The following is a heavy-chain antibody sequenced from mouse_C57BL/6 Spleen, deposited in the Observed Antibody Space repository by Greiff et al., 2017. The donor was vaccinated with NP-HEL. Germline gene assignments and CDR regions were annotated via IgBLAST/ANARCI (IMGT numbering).Heavy chain of an antibody. CDR1: GYTFTDYN. D-gene: IGHD1-1*01. Sequence: EVQLQESGPELVKPGASVKMSCKASGYTFTDYNMHWVKQSHGKSLEWIGYINPNNGGTSYNQKFKGKATLTVNKSSSTAYMELRSLTSEDSAVYYCARRDTTVVGPCYWGQGTTLTVSS. CDR2: INPNNGGT. V-gene: IGHV1-22*01. J-gene: IGHJ2*01. CDR3: ARRDTTVVGPCY.